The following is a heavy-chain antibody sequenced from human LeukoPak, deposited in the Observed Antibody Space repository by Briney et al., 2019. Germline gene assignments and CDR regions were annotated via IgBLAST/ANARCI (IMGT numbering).Heavy chain of an antibody. CDR3: ARDRVYCSGGSCYWPPLYYYYGMAV. CDR2: INPSGGST. V-gene: IGHV1-46*01. Sequence: GASVKVSCKASGYTFTSYYMHWVRQAPGQGLEWMGIINPSGGSTSYAQKFQGRVTMTRDTSTSTVYMELSSLRSEDTAVYYCARDRVYCSGGSCYWPPLYYYYGMAVWGQGTTVTVSS. D-gene: IGHD2-15*01. J-gene: IGHJ6*02. CDR1: GYTFTSYY.